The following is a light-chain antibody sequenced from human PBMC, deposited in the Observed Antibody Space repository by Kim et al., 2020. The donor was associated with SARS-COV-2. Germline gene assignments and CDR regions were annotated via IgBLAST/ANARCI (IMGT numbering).Light chain of an antibody. Sequence: PGERATLSCRASQSLSSYYLAWYQQKPGQAPRLLVFGASSRATGIPDRFRCGGSGTDFTLTITRLEPEDFAVYYCQQFGSSPRTFGQGTRLEIK. V-gene: IGKV3-20*01. CDR1: QSLSSYY. J-gene: IGKJ5*01. CDR2: GAS. CDR3: QQFGSSPRT.